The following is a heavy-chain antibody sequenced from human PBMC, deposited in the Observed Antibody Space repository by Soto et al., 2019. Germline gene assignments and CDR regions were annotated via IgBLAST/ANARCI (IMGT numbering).Heavy chain of an antibody. CDR1: GFSFSCYA. V-gene: IGHV3-23*01. D-gene: IGHD6-19*01. CDR2: ISGSGDST. J-gene: IGHJ4*02. CDR3: ARRSSGWYFDY. Sequence: EVQLLESGGGLVQPGGSLRLSCAASGFSFSCYAMNWVRQAPGKGLEWVSVISGSGDSTYYADSVKGRFTISRDNSKNTLYLQMISLRAEDTAVYYCARRSSGWYFDYWGQGTLVIVSS.